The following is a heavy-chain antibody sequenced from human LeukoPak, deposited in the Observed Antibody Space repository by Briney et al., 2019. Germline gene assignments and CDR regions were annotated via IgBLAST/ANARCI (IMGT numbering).Heavy chain of an antibody. J-gene: IGHJ5*02. V-gene: IGHV4-34*01. CDR1: GGSFSGYY. Sequence: SETLSLTCAVYGGSFSGYYWSWIRQPPGKGLEWIGEINHSGSTNYNPSLKSRVTISVDTSKNQFSLKLSSVTAAHTAVYYCARVAPPYSSSWYGGWFDPWGQGTLVTVSS. CDR2: INHSGST. D-gene: IGHD6-13*01. CDR3: ARVAPPYSSSWYGGWFDP.